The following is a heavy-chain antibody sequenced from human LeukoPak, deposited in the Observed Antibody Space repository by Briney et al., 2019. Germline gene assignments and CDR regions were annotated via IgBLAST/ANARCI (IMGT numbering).Heavy chain of an antibody. CDR2: IIPIFGTA. Sequence: ASVKVSCKASEGTFSSYAISWVRQAPGQGLEWMGGIIPIFGTANYAQKFQGRVTITADESTSTAYMELSSLRSEDTAVYYCARDPLIYCSGGSCYYNWFDPWGQGTLVTVSS. V-gene: IGHV1-69*13. D-gene: IGHD2-15*01. J-gene: IGHJ5*02. CDR1: EGTFSSYA. CDR3: ARDPLIYCSGGSCYYNWFDP.